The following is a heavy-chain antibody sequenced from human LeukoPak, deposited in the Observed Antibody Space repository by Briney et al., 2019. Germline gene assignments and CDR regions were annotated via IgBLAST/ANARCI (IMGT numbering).Heavy chain of an antibody. Sequence: PGGSLRLSCAASGFTFSSYGMHWVRQAPGNGLEWVAFIRYDGSNKYYADSVKGRFTISRDNSKNTLYLQMNSLRAEDTAVYYCAKCERVPAAYYYYYYMDVWGKGTTVTVSS. CDR1: GFTFSSYG. CDR2: IRYDGSNK. CDR3: AKCERVPAAYYYYYYMDV. D-gene: IGHD2-2*01. J-gene: IGHJ6*03. V-gene: IGHV3-30*02.